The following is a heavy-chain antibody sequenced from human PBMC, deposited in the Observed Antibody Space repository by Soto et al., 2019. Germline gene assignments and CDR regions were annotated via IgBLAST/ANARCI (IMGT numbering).Heavy chain of an antibody. Sequence: GGSLRLSCAASGFTFSSYAMSWVRQAPGKGLEWVSAISGSGGSTYYADSVKGRFTISRDNSKNTLYLQMNSLRAEDTAVYYCAKDGPGYSYSTTRYFQHWGQGTLVTVSS. V-gene: IGHV3-23*01. J-gene: IGHJ1*01. D-gene: IGHD5-18*01. CDR1: GFTFSSYA. CDR3: AKDGPGYSYSTTRYFQH. CDR2: ISGSGGST.